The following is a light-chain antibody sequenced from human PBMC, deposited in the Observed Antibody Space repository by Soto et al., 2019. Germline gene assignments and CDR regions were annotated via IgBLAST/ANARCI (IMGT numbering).Light chain of an antibody. J-gene: IGLJ3*02. CDR2: GNS. V-gene: IGLV1-40*01. CDR3: QSYDSSLSGWV. CDR1: SSNIGAGYD. Sequence: QSVLTQPPSVSGAPGQRVTISCPGSSSNIGAGYDVHWYQQLPGTAPKLLIYGNSNRPSGVPDRFSGSKSGTSASLAITGLQPEDEADYYCQSYDSSLSGWVFGGGTKLTVL.